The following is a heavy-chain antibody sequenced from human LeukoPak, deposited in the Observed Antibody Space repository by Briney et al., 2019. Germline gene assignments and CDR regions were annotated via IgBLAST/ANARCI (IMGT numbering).Heavy chain of an antibody. CDR1: GYTFTSYG. J-gene: IGHJ4*02. V-gene: IGHV1-69*13. CDR2: IIPIFGTA. D-gene: IGHD3-10*01. Sequence: ASVTVSCKASGYTFTSYGISWVRQAPGQGLEWMGGIIPIFGTANYAQKFQGRVTITADESTSTAYMELSSLRSEDTAVYYCARERGITSYFDYWGQGTLVTVSS. CDR3: ARERGITSYFDY.